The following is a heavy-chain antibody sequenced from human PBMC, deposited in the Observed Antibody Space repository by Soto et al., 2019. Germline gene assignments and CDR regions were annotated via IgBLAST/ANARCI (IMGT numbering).Heavy chain of an antibody. Sequence: EAHLVESGGAVVQPGGSLRLSCVASGFIFDDHNMYWGRQASDQGLEWVSLISWDGETTYYADSVKGRFTISGDNSKNSLYLQMNGVTTEDSALYYCASSQGDYWGQGTLVTVAS. J-gene: IGHJ4*02. CDR3: ASSQGDY. V-gene: IGHV3-43*01. CDR1: GFIFDDHN. CDR2: ISWDGETT.